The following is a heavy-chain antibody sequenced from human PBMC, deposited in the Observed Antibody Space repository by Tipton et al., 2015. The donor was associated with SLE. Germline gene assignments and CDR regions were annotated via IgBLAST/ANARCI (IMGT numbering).Heavy chain of an antibody. CDR2: INHSGST. V-gene: IGHV4-34*01. CDR1: GGSFSGYY. J-gene: IGHJ4*02. D-gene: IGHD3-22*01. Sequence: TLSFTCAVYGGSFSGYYWNWIRQPPGKGLEWIGEINHSGSTNYNPSLKSRVTISVDTSKNLFSLRLSSVTAADTAVYYCARFPHAHSSGFYWGQGTLVTVSS. CDR3: ARFPHAHSSGFY.